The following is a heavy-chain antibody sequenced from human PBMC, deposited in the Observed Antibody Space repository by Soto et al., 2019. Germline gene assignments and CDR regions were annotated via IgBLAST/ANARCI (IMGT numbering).Heavy chain of an antibody. V-gene: IGHV5-10-1*01. J-gene: IGHJ1*01. CDR2: IDPSDSYT. D-gene: IGHD1-7*01. CDR1: EYRFTSYW. CDR3: AINWNYEYFQH. Sequence: ESLKVPWKCSEYRFTSYWSSLVLQMPGKGLEWMGRIDPSDSYTNYSPSFQGHVTISADKSISTAYLQWSSLKASDTAMYYCAINWNYEYFQHWGQGTLVTGSS.